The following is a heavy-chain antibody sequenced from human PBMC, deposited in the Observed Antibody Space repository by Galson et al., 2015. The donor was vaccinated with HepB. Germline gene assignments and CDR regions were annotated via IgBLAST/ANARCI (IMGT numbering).Heavy chain of an antibody. V-gene: IGHV3-30*03. CDR1: GFPFSSYG. J-gene: IGHJ4*02. CDR3: AASVVVTHYFDY. D-gene: IGHD3-22*01. CDR2: ISYDGSNK. Sequence: SLRLSCAASGFPFSSYGMHWVRQAPGKGLEWVAVISYDGSNKYYADSVKGRFTISRDNSKNTLYLQMNSLRAEDTAVYYCAASVVVTHYFDYWGQGTLVTVSS.